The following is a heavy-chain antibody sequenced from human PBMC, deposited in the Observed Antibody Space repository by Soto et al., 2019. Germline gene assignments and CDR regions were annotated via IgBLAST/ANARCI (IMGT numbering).Heavy chain of an antibody. CDR3: AIRGASEWIKF. D-gene: IGHD3-3*01. Sequence: GESQKISCKGSGYSFTSYWIGWVRQVPGKGLEWMGIIYTGDSDTRYSPSFQGQVTVSADTSIRTAYLQWSSLKASDTAIYYCAIRGASEWIKFWCQGTLVTVSS. CDR1: GYSFTSYW. V-gene: IGHV5-51*01. J-gene: IGHJ4*02. CDR2: IYTGDSDT.